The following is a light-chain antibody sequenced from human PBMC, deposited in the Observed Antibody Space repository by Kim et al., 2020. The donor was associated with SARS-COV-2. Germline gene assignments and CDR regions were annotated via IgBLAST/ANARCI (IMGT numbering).Light chain of an antibody. CDR1: QSFSSSY. V-gene: IGKV3-20*01. CDR2: CAS. Sequence: PGERANLSCRASQSFSSSYLALYQQKPGQAPRLLLYCASSRATGIPDRFSGSGSGTDFTLTISRLEPEDFAVYYCQQYGSSPPRTFGQGTKVEIK. CDR3: QQYGSSPPRT. J-gene: IGKJ1*01.